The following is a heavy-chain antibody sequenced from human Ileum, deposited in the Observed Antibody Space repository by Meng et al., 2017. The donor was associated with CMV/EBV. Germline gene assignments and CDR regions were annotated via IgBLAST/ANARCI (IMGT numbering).Heavy chain of an antibody. CDR1: GFTFSDHY. Sequence: GGSLRLSCAASGFTFSDHYMDWVRQAPGKGLEWVGRCRNKANSYTTEYVASVKGRFTISRDDSKSSLYLQMNSLKTEDTAVYYCATNGGGELRDAFDIWGQGTMVTVSS. J-gene: IGHJ3*02. D-gene: IGHD1-26*01. V-gene: IGHV3-72*01. CDR2: CRNKANSYTT. CDR3: ATNGGGELRDAFDI.